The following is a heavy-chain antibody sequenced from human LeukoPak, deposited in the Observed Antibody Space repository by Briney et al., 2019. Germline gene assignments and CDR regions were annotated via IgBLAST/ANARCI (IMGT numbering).Heavy chain of an antibody. D-gene: IGHD3-22*01. J-gene: IGHJ4*02. Sequence: ASVKVSCKTSGYTFTLYGIHWVRQAPGQRPEWMGWINADDGNTQYSQRFQGRVTITRDTSARTAYMELSRLKSEDTAVYYCARDVHDSVYYHETSGPVFDYWGQGSLVTVSS. CDR1: GYTFTLYG. CDR2: INADDGNT. CDR3: ARDVHDSVYYHETSGPVFDY. V-gene: IGHV1-3*01.